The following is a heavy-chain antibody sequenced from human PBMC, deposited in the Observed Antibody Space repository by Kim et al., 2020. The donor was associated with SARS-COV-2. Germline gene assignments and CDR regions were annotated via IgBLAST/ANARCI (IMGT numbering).Heavy chain of an antibody. V-gene: IGHV3-21*01. J-gene: IGHJ4*02. D-gene: IGHD3-10*01. CDR3: ARDDTYYYGSGSYTSDY. CDR1: GFTFSSYS. CDR2: ISSSSSYI. Sequence: GGSLRLSCAASGFTFSSYSMNWVRQAPGKGLEWVSSISSSSSYIYYADSVKGRFTISRDNAKNSLYLQMNSLRAEDTAVYYCARDDTYYYGSGSYTSDYWGQGTLVTVSS.